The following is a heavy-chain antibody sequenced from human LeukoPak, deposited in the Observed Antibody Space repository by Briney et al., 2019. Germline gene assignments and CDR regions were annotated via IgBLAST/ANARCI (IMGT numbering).Heavy chain of an antibody. CDR2: ISGSGGST. J-gene: IGHJ4*02. Sequence: GGSLRLSCAASGFTFSSYAMSWVRQAPGKGLEWVSAISGSGGSTYYADSVKGRFTISRDNSKNTLYPQMNSLRAEDTAVYYCAKDHAATVTTGYWGQGTLVTVSS. V-gene: IGHV3-23*01. D-gene: IGHD4-17*01. CDR3: AKDHAATVTTGY. CDR1: GFTFSSYA.